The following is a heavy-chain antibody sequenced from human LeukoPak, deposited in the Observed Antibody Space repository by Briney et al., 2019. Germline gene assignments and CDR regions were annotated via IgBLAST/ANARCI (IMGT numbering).Heavy chain of an antibody. Sequence: GASVKVSCKASGYTFTGYYMHWMRQAPGQGNEWMGWINPNSGGTNYAQKFQGRVTMTRDTSISTAYMELSRLRSDDTAVYYCASSDLAGQPVDYWGQGTLVTVSS. CDR3: ASSDLAGQPVDY. J-gene: IGHJ4*02. V-gene: IGHV1-2*02. CDR2: INPNSGGT. D-gene: IGHD3-10*01. CDR1: GYTFTGYY.